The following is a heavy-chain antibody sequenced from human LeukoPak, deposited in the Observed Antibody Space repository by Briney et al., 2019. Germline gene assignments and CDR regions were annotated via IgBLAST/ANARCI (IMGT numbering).Heavy chain of an antibody. CDR3: ARGSPPTSYSPLGTYYYYGMDV. CDR1: GYSFTSYW. J-gene: IGHJ6*02. Sequence: GEALQISCKGSGYSFTSYWIGWVRQMPGKGLEWMGIIYPGDSDTRYSPSFQDQVTISADKSISTAYLQWSSLKASDTAMYYCARGSPPTSYSPLGTYYYYGMDVWGQGTTVTVSS. CDR2: IYPGDSDT. V-gene: IGHV5-51*01. D-gene: IGHD1-1*01.